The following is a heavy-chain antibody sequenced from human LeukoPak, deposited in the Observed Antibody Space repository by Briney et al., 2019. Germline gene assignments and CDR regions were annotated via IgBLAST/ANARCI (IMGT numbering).Heavy chain of an antibody. Sequence: GGSLRLSCAASGFTFSSYWMHWVRQAPGKGLVWVSRINGDGSSTSYADSVKGRFTISRDNAKNTLYLQMNSLRAEDTAVYYCARDRESWFGELFHYFDYWGQGTLVTVSS. CDR2: INGDGSST. CDR3: ARDRESWFGELFHYFDY. CDR1: GFTFSSYW. J-gene: IGHJ4*02. V-gene: IGHV3-74*01. D-gene: IGHD3-10*01.